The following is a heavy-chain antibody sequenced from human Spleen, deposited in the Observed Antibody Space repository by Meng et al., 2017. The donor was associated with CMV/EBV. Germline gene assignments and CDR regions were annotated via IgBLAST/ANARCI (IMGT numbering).Heavy chain of an antibody. CDR2: IRYDGSNE. J-gene: IGHJ4*02. Sequence: GESLKISFAASGLTFSSYGMHWVRQAPGKGLEWVAFIRYDGSNEKYADSVKGRFTISRDNSKNTLYLQMNSLRAEDTAVYYCAAYYDFWSGYVADWGQGTLVTVSS. V-gene: IGHV3-30*02. CDR3: AAYYDFWSGYVAD. D-gene: IGHD3-3*01. CDR1: GLTFSSYG.